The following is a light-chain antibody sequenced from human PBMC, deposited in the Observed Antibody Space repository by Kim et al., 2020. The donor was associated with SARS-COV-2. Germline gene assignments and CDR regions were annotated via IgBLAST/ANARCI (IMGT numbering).Light chain of an antibody. Sequence: GQSVTISGTSTSSDVGNYNSVSWYQQPPGKAPKLVIYEVTKRPSGGPDRFSGSKSGNTASLTVSGHQAEDEAEYYCSSYAGSNNYVSGTGTKVTVL. V-gene: IGLV2-8*01. CDR2: EVT. CDR3: SSYAGSNNYV. J-gene: IGLJ1*01. CDR1: SSDVGNYNS.